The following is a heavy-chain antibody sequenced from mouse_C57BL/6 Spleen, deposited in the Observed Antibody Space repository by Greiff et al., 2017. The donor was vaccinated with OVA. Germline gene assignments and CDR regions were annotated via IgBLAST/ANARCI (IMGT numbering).Heavy chain of an antibody. CDR3: ARGWTGFDY. D-gene: IGHD4-1*01. J-gene: IGHJ2*01. CDR1: GYAFTNYL. V-gene: IGHV1-54*01. Sequence: QVHVKQSGAELVRPGTSVKVSCKASGYAFTNYLIEWVKQRPGQGLEWIGVINPGSGGTTYNEKFKGKATLTADKSSSTAYMQLSSLTSEDSAVYFCARGWTGFDYWGKGTTLTVSS. CDR2: INPGSGGT.